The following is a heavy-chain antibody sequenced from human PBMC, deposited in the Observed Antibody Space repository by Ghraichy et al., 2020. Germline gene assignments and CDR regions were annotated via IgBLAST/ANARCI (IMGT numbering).Heavy chain of an antibody. J-gene: IGHJ6*02. CDR2: IYSSGIT. D-gene: IGHD4-23*01. V-gene: IGHV4-30-4*01. CDR1: GGSLNSEDDY. CDR3: ARDFSGNSLDLDV. Sequence: SETLSLSCTVSGGSLNSEDDYWSWIRQPPGKGLEWIGYIYSSGITYYIPSFKSRVIISVDTSKNQFSLRLSSVTAADTAVYYCARDFSGNSLDLDVWGQGTTVTVSS.